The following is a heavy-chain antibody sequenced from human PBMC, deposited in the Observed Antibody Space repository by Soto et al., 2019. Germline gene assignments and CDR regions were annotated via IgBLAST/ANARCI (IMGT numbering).Heavy chain of an antibody. Sequence: SVKVSCKASGFTFTSSAVQWVRQARGQRLEWIGWIVVGSGNTNYAQKFQERVTITRDMSTSTAYMELSSLRSEDTAVYYCAADIAAAQPLNYYYYYGMDVWGQGTTVTVSS. D-gene: IGHD6-13*01. V-gene: IGHV1-58*01. CDR2: IVVGSGNT. CDR1: GFTFTSSA. CDR3: AADIAAAQPLNYYYYYGMDV. J-gene: IGHJ6*02.